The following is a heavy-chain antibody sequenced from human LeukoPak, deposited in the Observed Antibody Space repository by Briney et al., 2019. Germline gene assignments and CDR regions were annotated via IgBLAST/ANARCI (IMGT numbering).Heavy chain of an antibody. CDR1: GFTFSTHA. D-gene: IGHD3-9*01. CDR2: ISHDGSNK. CDR3: ARDRPFYDILTGNRHDH. J-gene: IGHJ4*02. V-gene: IGHV3-30*04. Sequence: HPGGSLRLSCVASGFTFSTHALHWVRQAAGRGLEWLAVISHDGSNKYYADSVKGRFTISRDNSKNTVYLQMNSLRADDTAVYYCARDRPFYDILTGNRHDHWGQGTLVTVSS.